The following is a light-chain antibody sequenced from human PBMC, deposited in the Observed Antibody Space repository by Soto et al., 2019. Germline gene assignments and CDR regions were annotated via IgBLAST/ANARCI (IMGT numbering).Light chain of an antibody. Sequence: EVVLRQSPGTLSLSPGERATLSCRASQSVSSYLAWYQQKPGQAPRLLIYGASTRATGIPARFSGSGSGTEFTLTISSLQSEDFAVYYCQQYNNWPYTFGQGTKVDIK. V-gene: IGKV3-15*01. J-gene: IGKJ2*01. CDR1: QSVSSY. CDR2: GAS. CDR3: QQYNNWPYT.